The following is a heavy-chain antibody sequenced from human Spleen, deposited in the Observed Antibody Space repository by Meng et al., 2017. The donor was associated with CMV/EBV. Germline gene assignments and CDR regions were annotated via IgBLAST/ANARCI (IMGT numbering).Heavy chain of an antibody. Sequence: AAGFTFRSCWLNWVRQSPGKGLEWVAVISYDGSDRYYADSVKGRFTISRDNSKNTLYLQMNSLRAEDTAVYYCARDRDHWLGVVDYWGQGALVTVSS. V-gene: IGHV3-30*03. CDR3: ARDRDHWLGVVDY. CDR2: ISYDGSDR. D-gene: IGHD1-14*01. J-gene: IGHJ4*02. CDR1: GFTFRSCW.